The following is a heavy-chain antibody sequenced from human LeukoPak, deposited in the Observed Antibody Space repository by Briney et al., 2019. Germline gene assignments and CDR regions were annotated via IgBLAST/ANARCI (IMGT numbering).Heavy chain of an antibody. CDR1: GGSISSSSYY. Sequence: SETLSLTCTVSGGSISSSSYYWGWIRQPPGKGLEWIGCIYYSGSTYYNPSLKSRVTIPVDTSKNQFSLKLSSVTAADTAVYYCARVTGGSGSYYSPLHYYFDYWGQGTLVTVSS. CDR3: ARVTGGSGSYYSPLHYYFDY. V-gene: IGHV4-30-4*08. J-gene: IGHJ4*02. CDR2: IYYSGST. D-gene: IGHD3-10*01.